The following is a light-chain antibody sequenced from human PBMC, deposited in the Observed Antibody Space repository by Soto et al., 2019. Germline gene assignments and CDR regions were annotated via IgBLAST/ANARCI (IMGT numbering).Light chain of an antibody. CDR3: HHYDNSPPFP. CDR2: AAS. CDR1: QTINNRY. V-gene: IGKV3-20*01. Sequence: EIVLTQSPGTLSLSPGERAILSCRASQTINNRYLAWYQQTPGRAPRLLIHAASSRAAGIPDRFSGSGSGTDFTLTINRLEPEDFAVYYCHHYDNSPPFPLGPGTKADIQ. J-gene: IGKJ3*01.